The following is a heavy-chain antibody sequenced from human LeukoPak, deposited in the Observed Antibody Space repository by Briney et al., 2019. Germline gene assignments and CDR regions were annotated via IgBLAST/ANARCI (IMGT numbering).Heavy chain of an antibody. CDR2: ISSGGSYI. CDR1: GFTFSSYN. CDR3: AKGSGVQVWSSLDY. V-gene: IGHV3-21*01. D-gene: IGHD1-1*01. J-gene: IGHJ4*02. Sequence: PGGSLRLSCAASGFTFSSYNENWVRQAPGKGLEWVSSISSGGSYIYYADSVMGRFTISRDNAKNSLYLQMNTLRAEDTAVYYCAKGSGVQVWSSLDYWGQGTLVTVSS.